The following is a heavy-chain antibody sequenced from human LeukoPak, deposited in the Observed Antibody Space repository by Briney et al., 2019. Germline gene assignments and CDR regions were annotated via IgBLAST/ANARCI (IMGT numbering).Heavy chain of an antibody. J-gene: IGHJ3*02. D-gene: IGHD2-2*01. CDR1: GYSFTSYW. V-gene: IGHV5-51*01. CDR3: ARGVVGYCSSTSCYDAFDI. Sequence: VESLKISCKGSGYSFTSYWIGWVRPMPGKGLEWMGIIYPCYSDTRYSPSFQGQVTISADKSISTAYLQWSSLKASDTAMYYCARGVVGYCSSTSCYDAFDIWGQGTMVTVSS. CDR2: IYPCYSDT.